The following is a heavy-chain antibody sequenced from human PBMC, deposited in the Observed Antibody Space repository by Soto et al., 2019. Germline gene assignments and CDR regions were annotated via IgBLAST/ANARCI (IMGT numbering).Heavy chain of an antibody. V-gene: IGHV1-18*01. CDR1: GYTFTSYG. Sequence: QVQLVQSGAEVKKPGASVKVSCKASGYTFTSYGISWVRQAPGQGLEWMGWISAYNGNTKYAQKLQGRVTMTTDTTTRTAYIELRSLRSDDAAVYYSAKDPDIFDCWGQGTLVTVSS. CDR3: AKDPDIFDC. J-gene: IGHJ4*02. CDR2: ISAYNGNT.